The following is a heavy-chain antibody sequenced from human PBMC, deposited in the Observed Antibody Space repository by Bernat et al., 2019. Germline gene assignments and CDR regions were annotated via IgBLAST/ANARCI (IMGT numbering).Heavy chain of an antibody. J-gene: IGHJ4*02. Sequence: EVQLVESGGGLVQPGGSLRLSCVASGFNISDSWMSWVRQAPGEGLDWVANIKADGTQRYHVDSVKGRFSIFRDNAVNSLYLQMSSLRHEDTTVYYCASGDNFDFWGQGTLVAVSS. CDR2: IKADGTQR. D-gene: IGHD3-10*01. CDR3: ASGDNFDF. V-gene: IGHV3-7*03. CDR1: GFNISDSW.